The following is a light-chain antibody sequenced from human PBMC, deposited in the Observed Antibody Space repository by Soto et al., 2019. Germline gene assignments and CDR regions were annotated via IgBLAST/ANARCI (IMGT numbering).Light chain of an antibody. CDR1: SSDVGGYNS. V-gene: IGLV2-14*03. CDR3: NSYTSSNTRV. J-gene: IGLJ1*01. CDR2: DVS. Sequence: QSVLTQPASVSGSPGQSITISCTGTSSDVGGYNSVSWYQQHPGKAPKLMIYDVSNRPSGVSDRFSGSKSGNSASLTISGLQAEDEADYYCNSYTSSNTRVFGNGTKVTVL.